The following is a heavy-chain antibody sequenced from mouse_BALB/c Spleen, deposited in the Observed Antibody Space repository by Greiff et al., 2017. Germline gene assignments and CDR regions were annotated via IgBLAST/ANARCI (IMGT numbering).Heavy chain of an antibody. V-gene: IGHV5-6-4*01. CDR2: ISSGGSYT. CDR3: TRDPSDDYAVGYWYIEV. D-gene: IGHD2-4*01. J-gene: IGHJ1*01. Sequence: DVKLVESGGGLVKPGGSLKLSCAASGFTFSSYTMSWVRQTPEKRLEWVATISSGGSYTYYPDSVKGRFTISRDNAKNTLYLQMSSLKSEDTAMYYSTRDPSDDYAVGYWYIEVWGAGTTVTVSS. CDR1: GFTFSSYT.